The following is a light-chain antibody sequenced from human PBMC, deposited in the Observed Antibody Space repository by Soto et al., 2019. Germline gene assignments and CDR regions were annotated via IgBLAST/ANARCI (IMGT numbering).Light chain of an antibody. CDR1: QSVTNK. J-gene: IGKJ5*01. V-gene: IGKV3-15*01. Sequence: EIVMTQSPATQPVSPGERVTLSCRASQSVTNKVAWYQQRPGQSPRLLISGASTRATGTPARFIGSGSGTDFTLTISSLQSEDFAIYYCQQYSSWPITFGQGTRLDIK. CDR2: GAS. CDR3: QQYSSWPIT.